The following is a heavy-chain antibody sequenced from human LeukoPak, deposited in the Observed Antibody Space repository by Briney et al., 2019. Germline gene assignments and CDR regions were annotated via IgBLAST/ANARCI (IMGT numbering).Heavy chain of an antibody. V-gene: IGHV3-7*01. CDR2: IKQDGSDK. D-gene: IGHD3-9*01. CDR1: GFTFSSYW. CDR3: AREAILRYFDWLSPPDY. J-gene: IGHJ4*02. Sequence: PGGSLRLSCAASGFTFSSYWMSWVRQAPGKGLEWVANIKQDGSDKYYVDSVKGRFTISRDNAKNSLYLQMNSLRAEDTAVYYCAREAILRYFDWLSPPDYWGQGTLVTVSS.